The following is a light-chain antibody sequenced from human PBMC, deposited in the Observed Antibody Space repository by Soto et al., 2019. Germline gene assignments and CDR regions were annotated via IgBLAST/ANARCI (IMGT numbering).Light chain of an antibody. CDR1: SSNIGAGYD. J-gene: IGLJ2*01. CDR2: GNS. Sequence: QSVLTQPPSVSGAPGQRVTISCTGSSSNIGAGYDVHWYQQLPGTAPKLLIYGNSNRPSGVPDRFSGSKSGTSASLAITGLQAEDEADYYGQSYDSSLSGSVFGGGTKVTFL. V-gene: IGLV1-40*01. CDR3: QSYDSSLSGSV.